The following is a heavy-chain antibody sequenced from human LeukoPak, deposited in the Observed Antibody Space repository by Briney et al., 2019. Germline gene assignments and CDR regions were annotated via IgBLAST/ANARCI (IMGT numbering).Heavy chain of an antibody. CDR2: IYYSGST. CDR3: AREVIVGASRDAFDI. D-gene: IGHD1-26*01. V-gene: IGHV4-39*07. J-gene: IGHJ3*02. CDR1: GSSISSSSYY. Sequence: PSQTLSLTCAVSGSSISSSSYYWGWIRQPPGKGLEWIGSIYYSGSTYYNPSLKSRVTISVDTSKNQFSLKLSSVTAADTAVYYCAREVIVGASRDAFDIWGQGTMVTVSP.